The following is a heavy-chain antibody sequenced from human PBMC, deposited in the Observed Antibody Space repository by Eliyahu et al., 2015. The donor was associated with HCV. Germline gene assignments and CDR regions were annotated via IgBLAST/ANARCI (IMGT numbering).Heavy chain of an antibody. CDR1: GFSFSATW. CDR2: IHSDGVST. J-gene: IGHJ4*02. CDR3: ARDRYYTIDY. Sequence: EVQLVESGGGLVQPGGSLRLSCAASGFSFSATWMHWVRQAPGKGLVWVSRIHSDGVSTAYAESVKGRFTISRDNAKNTLYLQMNSLRAEDTAVYYCARDRYYTIDYWGQGTLVTVSS. D-gene: IGHD1-26*01. V-gene: IGHV3-74*01.